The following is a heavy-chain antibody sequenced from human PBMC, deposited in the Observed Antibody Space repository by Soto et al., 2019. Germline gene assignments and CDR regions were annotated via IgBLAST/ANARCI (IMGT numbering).Heavy chain of an antibody. CDR3: ARVRWVDYDSSGYPFDY. V-gene: IGHV1-3*01. Sequence: QVQLVQSGAEVKKPGASVKVSCKASGYTFTTYAMHWVRQAPGQRLEWMGWINAGNGNTKYSQKFQGRVTITRDTSASTAYMELSSLRSEDTAVYYCARVRWVDYDSSGYPFDYWGQGTLVTVSS. J-gene: IGHJ4*02. CDR2: INAGNGNT. D-gene: IGHD3-22*01. CDR1: GYTFTTYA.